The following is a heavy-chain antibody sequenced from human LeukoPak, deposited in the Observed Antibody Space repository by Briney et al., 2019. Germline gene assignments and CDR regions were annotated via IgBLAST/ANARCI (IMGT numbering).Heavy chain of an antibody. CDR1: GGSISSSSYY. CDR3: ASSSSSPGGYYFDY. V-gene: IGHV4-39*07. Sequence: SETLSLTCTVSGGSISSSSYYWGWIRQPPGKGLEWIGEINHSGGTNYNPSLKSRVTISVDTSKNQFSLKLSSVTAADTAVYYCASSSSSPGGYYFDYWGQGTLVTVSS. CDR2: INHSGGT. D-gene: IGHD6-6*01. J-gene: IGHJ4*02.